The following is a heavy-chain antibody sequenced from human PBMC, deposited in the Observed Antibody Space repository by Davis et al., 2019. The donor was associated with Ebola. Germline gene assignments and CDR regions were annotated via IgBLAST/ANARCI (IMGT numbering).Heavy chain of an antibody. Sequence: GRFTISRDNAKNSLYLQMSSLRAEDTAVYYCARHMVRGGPFDYWGRGTLVTVSS. V-gene: IGHV3-11*03. D-gene: IGHD3-10*01. J-gene: IGHJ4*02. CDR3: ARHMVRGGPFDY.